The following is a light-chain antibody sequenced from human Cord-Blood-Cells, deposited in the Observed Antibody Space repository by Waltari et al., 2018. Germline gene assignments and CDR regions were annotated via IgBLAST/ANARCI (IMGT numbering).Light chain of an antibody. CDR3: QQYNSYSYT. V-gene: IGKV1-5*01. Sequence: DIQMTQSPSTLSAPVGDRVTITCRASQSISSWLDWYQQKPGKAPKLLIYDASSLESGVPSRFSGSGSGTEFTLTISSLQPDDFATYYCQQYNSYSYTFGQGTKLEIK. J-gene: IGKJ2*01. CDR1: QSISSW. CDR2: DAS.